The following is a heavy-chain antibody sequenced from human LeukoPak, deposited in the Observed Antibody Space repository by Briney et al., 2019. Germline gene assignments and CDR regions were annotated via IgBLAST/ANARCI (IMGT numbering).Heavy chain of an antibody. CDR1: GGSFSGYY. D-gene: IGHD6-13*01. CDR3: ARGPSGSWYRRHGAFDI. CDR2: INHSGST. Sequence: SETLSLTCAVYGGSFSGYYWSWIRQPPGKGLEWIGEINHSGSTNYNPSLKSRVTISVDTSKNQFSLKLSSVTAADTAVYYCARGPSGSWYRRHGAFDIWGQGTMVTVSS. V-gene: IGHV4-34*01. J-gene: IGHJ3*02.